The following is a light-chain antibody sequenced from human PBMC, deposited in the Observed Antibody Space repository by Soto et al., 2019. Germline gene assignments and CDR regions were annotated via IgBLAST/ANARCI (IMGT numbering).Light chain of an antibody. CDR2: DAS. Sequence: CRASQSINSHLAWYRQKPGQAPRLLIYDASNRATGIPARFSGSGSGTEFTLTISSLQSEDFAVYYCQQYNNWPPITFGQGTRLEIK. V-gene: IGKV3D-15*01. CDR3: QQYNNWPPIT. J-gene: IGKJ5*01. CDR1: QSINSH.